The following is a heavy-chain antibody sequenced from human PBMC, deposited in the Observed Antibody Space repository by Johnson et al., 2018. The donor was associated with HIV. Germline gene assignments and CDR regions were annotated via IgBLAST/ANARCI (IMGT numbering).Heavy chain of an antibody. Sequence: VQLVESGGVLVQPGGSLRLSCAASGFTVSSNYMSWVRQAPGKGLEWVSVIYSGGSTYYADSVKGRFTISRDNSKNTLYLQMNSLRAEDTAVYYCARDPPRGLQSAFGGAFDIWGQGTMVTVAA. CDR2: IYSGGST. D-gene: IGHD3-16*01. J-gene: IGHJ3*02. V-gene: IGHV3-66*01. CDR3: ARDPPRGLQSAFGGAFDI. CDR1: GFTVSSNY.